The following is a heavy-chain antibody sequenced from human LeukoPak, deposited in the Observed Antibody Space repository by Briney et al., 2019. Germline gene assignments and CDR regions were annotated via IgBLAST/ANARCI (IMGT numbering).Heavy chain of an antibody. V-gene: IGHV3-30-3*01. CDR2: ISYDGRSQ. Sequence: GGSLRLSCAVSGFTFSDYAIHWVRQAPGKGLEWVSAISYDGRSQYYADFLKGRLTISRDNSKNTVYLQMSSLRAEDSAVYYCAKGLAVAGHFDYWGQGTLVTVSS. CDR3: AKGLAVAGHFDY. J-gene: IGHJ4*02. D-gene: IGHD6-19*01. CDR1: GFTFSDYA.